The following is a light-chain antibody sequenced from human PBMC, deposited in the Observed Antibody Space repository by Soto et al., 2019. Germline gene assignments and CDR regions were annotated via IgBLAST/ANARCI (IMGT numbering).Light chain of an antibody. Sequence: QSVLTQRPSVSGAPGQRVTISRTGSSSNIGAGYDVHWYQQLPGTAPKLLIYGNSNRPSGVPDRFSGSKSGTSASLAITGLQAEDEADYYCQSYDSSLSGYVFGTGTKVTVL. CDR2: GNS. CDR3: QSYDSSLSGYV. V-gene: IGLV1-40*01. J-gene: IGLJ1*01. CDR1: SSNIGAGYD.